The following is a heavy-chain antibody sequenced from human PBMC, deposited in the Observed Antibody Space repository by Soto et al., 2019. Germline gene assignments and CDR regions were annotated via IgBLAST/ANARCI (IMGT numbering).Heavy chain of an antibody. V-gene: IGHV1-58*01. CDR3: ATGSGYCADAVCALYYYYCGMDV. J-gene: IGHJ6*01. Sequence: SVKVSCKASGFTFTSSAVQWVRQARGQRLEWIGWIVVGSGNTNYAQKFQERVTITRDMFTSTAYMELSSLRSDDTAVVYCATGSGYCADAVCALYYYYCGMDVCGQGTTVPDS. CDR1: GFTFTSSA. D-gene: IGHD2-8*01. CDR2: IVVGSGNT.